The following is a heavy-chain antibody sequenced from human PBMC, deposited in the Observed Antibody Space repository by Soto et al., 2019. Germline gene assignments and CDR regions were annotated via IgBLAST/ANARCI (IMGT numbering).Heavy chain of an antibody. CDR1: GFTFSSYG. CDR2: ISYDGSNK. D-gene: IGHD3-10*01. J-gene: IGHJ6*02. CDR3: AKSKNPAYVLPSYYYYGMDV. V-gene: IGHV3-30*18. Sequence: QSGGSLRLSCAASGFTFSSYGMHWVRQAPGKGLEWVAVISYDGSNKYYADSVKGRFTISRDNSKNTLYLQMNSLRAEDTAVYYCAKSKNPAYVLPSYYYYGMDVWGQGTTVTVSS.